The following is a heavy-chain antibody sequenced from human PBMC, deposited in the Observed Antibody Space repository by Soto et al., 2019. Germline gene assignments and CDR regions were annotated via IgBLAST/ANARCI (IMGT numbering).Heavy chain of an antibody. V-gene: IGHV4-30-4*01. CDR1: GGSISSGYYY. J-gene: IGHJ4*02. CDR2: LYYSGST. D-gene: IGHD1-26*01. CDR3: ARGRSSSFDY. Sequence: SETLSLTCTVSGGSISSGYYYWSWMRQAPGTGLGWVVYLYYSGSTYYNPSRKSLVPLSVDTSKNQFSLKLSSVTAADTAVYYCARGRSSSFDYWGQGTLVTLAS.